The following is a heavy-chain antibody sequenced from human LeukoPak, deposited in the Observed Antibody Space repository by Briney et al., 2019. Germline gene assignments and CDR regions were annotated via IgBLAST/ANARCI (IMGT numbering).Heavy chain of an antibody. V-gene: IGHV3-74*01. Sequence: GGSLRLSCAASGFTFSSYWMHRVRQAPGKGLVWVSRINSDGSSTSYADSVKGRFTISRDNAKNTLYLQMNSLRAEDTAVYYCARGGIESPLGYWGQGTLVTVSS. CDR1: GFTFSSYW. J-gene: IGHJ4*02. D-gene: IGHD6-13*01. CDR3: ARGGIESPLGY. CDR2: INSDGSST.